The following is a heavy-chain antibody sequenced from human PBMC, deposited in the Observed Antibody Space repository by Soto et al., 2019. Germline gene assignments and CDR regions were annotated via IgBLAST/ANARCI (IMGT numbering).Heavy chain of an antibody. J-gene: IGHJ3*02. D-gene: IGHD3-22*01. CDR3: AKVLLGGITMIVVVIPHDAFYI. CDR1: GFTFSSYA. V-gene: IGHV3-23*01. Sequence: PGGSLRLSCAASGFTFSSYAMSWVRQAPGKGLEWVSAISGSGGSTYYADSVKGRFTISRDNSKNTLYLQMNSLRAEDTAVYYCAKVLLGGITMIVVVIPHDAFYIWGQGTMVPVS. CDR2: ISGSGGST.